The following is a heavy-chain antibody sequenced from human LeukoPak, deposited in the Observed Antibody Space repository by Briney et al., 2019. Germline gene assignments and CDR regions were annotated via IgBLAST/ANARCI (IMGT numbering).Heavy chain of an antibody. CDR2: INHSGST. CDR1: GGSFSGYY. D-gene: IGHD6-6*01. J-gene: IGHJ3*02. V-gene: IGHV4-34*01. Sequence: PSETLSLTCAVYGGSFSGYYWSWIRQPPGKGLEWIGEINHSGSTNYNPSLKSRVTISVDTSKNQFSLKLSSVTAADTAVYYCARRPYSSSSGAFDIWGQGTMVTVSS. CDR3: ARRPYSSSSGAFDI.